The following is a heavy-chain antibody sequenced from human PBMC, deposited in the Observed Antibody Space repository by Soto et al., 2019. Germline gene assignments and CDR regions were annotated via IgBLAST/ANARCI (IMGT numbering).Heavy chain of an antibody. V-gene: IGHV4-30-2*01. CDR2: IYHSGST. J-gene: IGHJ5*02. CDR1: GGSISSGGYS. CDR3: ARSSYCSGGSCYGFDP. Sequence: QLQLQESGSGLVKPSQTLSLTCAVSGGSISSGGYSWSWIRQPPGQGREWIGYIYHSGSTYYNPSLKGRVTISVDRSKNQFSLKLSSVTAADTAVYYCARSSYCSGGSCYGFDPWGQGTLVTVSS. D-gene: IGHD2-15*01.